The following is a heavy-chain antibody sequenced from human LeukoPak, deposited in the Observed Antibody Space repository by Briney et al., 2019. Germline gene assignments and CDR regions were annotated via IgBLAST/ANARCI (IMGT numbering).Heavy chain of an antibody. CDR3: ARLYGDYETPAFDI. Sequence: SETLSLTCTVSGVSISSSSYYWGWIRQPPGKGLEWIGSIYYSGSTYYNPSLKSRVTISVDTSKNQFSLKLSSVTAADTAVYYCARLYGDYETPAFDIWGQGTMVTVSS. CDR2: IYYSGST. J-gene: IGHJ3*02. D-gene: IGHD4-17*01. V-gene: IGHV4-39*01. CDR1: GVSISSSSYY.